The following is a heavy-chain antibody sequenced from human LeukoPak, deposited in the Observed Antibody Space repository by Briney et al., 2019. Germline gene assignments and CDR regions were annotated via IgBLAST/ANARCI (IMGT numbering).Heavy chain of an antibody. J-gene: IGHJ6*02. CDR3: ARHPGYYYGLDV. CDR2: IYYDGTT. CDR1: GGSISSYY. V-gene: IGHV4-59*08. Sequence: SDTLSLTCTVSGGSISSYYWSWIRQPPGKGLEWIGHIYYDGTTNYNPSLKSRLTISLDTSKNQFSLRLTSVTAADTAMYYCARHPGYYYGLDVWGQGNTVTVSS. D-gene: IGHD3-10*01.